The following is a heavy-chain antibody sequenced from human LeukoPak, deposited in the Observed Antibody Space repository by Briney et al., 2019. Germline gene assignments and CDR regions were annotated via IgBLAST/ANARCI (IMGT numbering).Heavy chain of an antibody. CDR3: ARSRGYSYGTTFLDY. CDR2: VYYSGST. J-gene: IGHJ4*02. V-gene: IGHV4-59*01. D-gene: IGHD5-18*01. CDR1: GGSISRYS. Sequence: PSETLSLTCTVSGGSISRYSWNWIRQPPGKGLEWIGYVYYSGSTNYNPSLKSRVTISVDTSKNQFSLKLSSVTAADTAVYYCARSRGYSYGTTFLDYWGQGTLVTVSS.